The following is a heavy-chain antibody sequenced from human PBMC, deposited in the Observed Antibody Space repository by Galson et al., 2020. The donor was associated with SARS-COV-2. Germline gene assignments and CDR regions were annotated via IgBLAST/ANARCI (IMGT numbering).Heavy chain of an antibody. Sequence: SETLSLTCTVSGGSVSRNYWTWIRQSPGKGLEWLGHIYDSGRTNYNPSLESRLTILVDTSKNNFSLRLNSVTAADTAVYYCARGDYGDPLQYWGQGVLVTVSS. V-gene: IGHV4-59*02. CDR1: GGSVSRNY. CDR3: ARGDYGDPLQY. CDR2: IYDSGRT. J-gene: IGHJ4*02. D-gene: IGHD4-17*01.